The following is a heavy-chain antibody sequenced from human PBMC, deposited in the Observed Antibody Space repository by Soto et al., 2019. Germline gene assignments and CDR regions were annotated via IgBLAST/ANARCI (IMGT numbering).Heavy chain of an antibody. CDR2: IFSSGTT. D-gene: IGHD3-16*01. V-gene: IGHV4-30-4*01. J-gene: IGHJ6*02. CDR1: GDSISSGNKY. Sequence: SETLSLTCTVSGDSISSGNKYWSWIRQPPGKGLEWIGYIFSSGTTYYNPSLKSRLTMSLDTSQNKFSLKLNSVTDADAAVYYCARVPSPFDYYYAMDVWGQGTTVTVSS. CDR3: ARVPSPFDYYYAMDV.